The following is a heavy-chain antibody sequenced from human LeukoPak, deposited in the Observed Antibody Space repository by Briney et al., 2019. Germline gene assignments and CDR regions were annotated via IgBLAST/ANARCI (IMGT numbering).Heavy chain of an antibody. CDR1: GFTFRRYA. Sequence: GGSLRLSCSASGFTFRRYAMHWVRKAPGKGLEYVSAISSIGGSTYYADSVKGRFTISRDNSKNTLYLQMSSLRAEDTAVYYCVKDGSGSYYTYYFDYWGQGTVVTVSS. CDR3: VKDGSGSYYTYYFDY. J-gene: IGHJ4*02. CDR2: ISSIGGST. D-gene: IGHD3-10*01. V-gene: IGHV3-64D*06.